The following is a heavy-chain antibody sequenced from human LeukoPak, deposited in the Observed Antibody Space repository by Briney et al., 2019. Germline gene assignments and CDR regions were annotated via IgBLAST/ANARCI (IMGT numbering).Heavy chain of an antibody. V-gene: IGHV4-39*07. D-gene: IGHD3-16*02. J-gene: IGHJ3*02. CDR3: ARASYDYVWGSYRHDAFDI. CDR1: GVSISSSNSY. Sequence: SSETLSLTCTVSGVSISSSNSYWGWIRQPPGKGLEWIGSIYHSGSTYYNPSLKSRVTISVDTSKNQFSLKLSSVTAADTAVYYCARASYDYVWGSYRHDAFDIWGQGTMVTVSS. CDR2: IYHSGST.